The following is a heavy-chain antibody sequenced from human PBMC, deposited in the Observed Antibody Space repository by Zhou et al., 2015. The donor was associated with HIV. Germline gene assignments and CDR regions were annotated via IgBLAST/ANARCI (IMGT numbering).Heavy chain of an antibody. CDR3: AREEVDCSGGSCSTRRWFDP. CDR1: GGTFSSYA. V-gene: IGHV1-69*01. Sequence: QVQLVQSGAEVKKPGSSVKVSCKASGGTFSSYAISWVRQAPGQGLEWMGGIIPIFGTANYAQKFQGRVTITADESTSTAYMELSSLRSEDTAVYYCAREEVDCSGGSCSTRRWFDPWGQGTLVTVSS. J-gene: IGHJ5*02. CDR2: IIPIFGTA. D-gene: IGHD2-15*01.